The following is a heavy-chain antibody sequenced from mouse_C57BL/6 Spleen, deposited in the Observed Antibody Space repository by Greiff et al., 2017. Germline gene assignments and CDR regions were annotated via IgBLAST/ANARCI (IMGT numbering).Heavy chain of an antibody. CDR1: GFTFNTYA. CDR2: IRSKSSNYAT. Sequence: EVMLVESGGGLVQPKGSLKLSCAASGFTFNTYAMHWVRQAPGKGLEWVARIRSKSSNYATYYADSVKDRLTISRDDSQSMLYLQMNNLKTEDTAMYYCVREGYYGSSAYYFDYWGQGTTLTVSS. V-gene: IGHV10-3*01. D-gene: IGHD1-1*01. J-gene: IGHJ2*01. CDR3: VREGYYGSSAYYFDY.